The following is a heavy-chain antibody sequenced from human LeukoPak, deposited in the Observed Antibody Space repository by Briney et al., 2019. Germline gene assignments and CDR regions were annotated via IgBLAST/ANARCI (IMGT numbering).Heavy chain of an antibody. D-gene: IGHD1-26*01. CDR3: ARDSGSGNNDY. CDR2: ISAGNGST. Sequence: ASVKVSCKASGYTFTSYAIHWVRQAPGQGLEWMGWISAGNGSTKYSQNFQGRVTFISNTSATTAFMELSSLRSEDAAVYYCARDSGSGNNDYWGQGTLVTVSS. CDR1: GYTFTSYA. V-gene: IGHV1-3*01. J-gene: IGHJ4*02.